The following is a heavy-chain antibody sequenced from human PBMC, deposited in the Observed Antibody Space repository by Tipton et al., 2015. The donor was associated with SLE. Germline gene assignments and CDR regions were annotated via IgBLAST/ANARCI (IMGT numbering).Heavy chain of an antibody. J-gene: IGHJ4*02. D-gene: IGHD5-12*01. V-gene: IGHV4-31*03. CDR3: ARIYAGYDSFDY. CDR1: GDSINSGGYY. CDR2: IYHSGTS. Sequence: TLSLTCTVSGDSINSGGYYWSWIRQRPGKGLEWIGYIYHSGTSYYNPSLESRLTMSVDTSKNQLSLKLNSVTAADTAVYFCARIYAGYDSFDYWGQGALVTVSS.